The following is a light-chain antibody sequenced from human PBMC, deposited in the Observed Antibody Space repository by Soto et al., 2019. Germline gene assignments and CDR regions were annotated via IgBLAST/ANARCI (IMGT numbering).Light chain of an antibody. Sequence: DIQMTQSPSTLSASVGDRVTITWRASQSINTWLAWYQQKPGKAPRFLIYQAFSLESGVPSTFSGSGFGTEFTLTISNLQPDDFATYYCQQYKSYSTFGQGTKLETK. CDR3: QQYKSYST. CDR1: QSINTW. J-gene: IGKJ2*01. V-gene: IGKV1-5*03. CDR2: QAF.